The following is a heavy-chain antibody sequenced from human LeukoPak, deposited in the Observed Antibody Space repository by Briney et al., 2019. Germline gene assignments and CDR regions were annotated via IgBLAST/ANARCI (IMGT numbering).Heavy chain of an antibody. V-gene: IGHV3-23*01. CDR2: ISGSGGST. Sequence: GGSLRLSCTASGLTFGDYALSWLRQAPGKGLEWVSAISGSGGSTYYADSVKGRFTISRDNSKNTLYLQMNSLRAEDTAVYYCAKDRDAVAHYWGQGTLVTVSS. J-gene: IGHJ4*02. D-gene: IGHD2-15*01. CDR3: AKDRDAVAHY. CDR1: GLTFGDYA.